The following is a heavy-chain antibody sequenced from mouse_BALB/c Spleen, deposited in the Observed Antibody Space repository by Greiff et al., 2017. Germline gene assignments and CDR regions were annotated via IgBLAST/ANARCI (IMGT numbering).Heavy chain of an antibody. CDR1: GYTFSSYW. CDR3: ARKPLWDHYAMDY. Sequence: VQVVESGAELMKPGASVKISCKATGYTFSSYWIEWVKQRPGHGLEWIGEILPGSGSTNYNEKFKGKATFTADTSSNTAYMQLSSLTSEDSAVYYCARKPLWDHYAMDYWGQGTSVTGSS. J-gene: IGHJ4*01. V-gene: IGHV1-9*01. D-gene: IGHD4-1*01. CDR2: ILPGSGST.